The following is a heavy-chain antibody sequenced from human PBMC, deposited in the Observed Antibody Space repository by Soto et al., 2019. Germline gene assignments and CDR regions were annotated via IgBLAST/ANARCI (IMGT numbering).Heavy chain of an antibody. J-gene: IGHJ4*02. D-gene: IGHD2-15*01. Sequence: GGSLRLSCAASGFTFDDYAMHWVRQTPGKGLEWVSGINWNSDKIAYADSVKGRFTISRDNAKNSLYLQMNSLRAEDTALYYCAKGSLSYSGGNVAFNYWGQGTLVTVSS. CDR1: GFTFDDYA. V-gene: IGHV3-9*01. CDR2: INWNSDKI. CDR3: AKGSLSYSGGNVAFNY.